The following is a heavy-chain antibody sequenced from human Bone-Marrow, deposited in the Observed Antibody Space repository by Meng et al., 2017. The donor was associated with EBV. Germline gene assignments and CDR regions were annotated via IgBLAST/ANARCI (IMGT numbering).Heavy chain of an antibody. V-gene: IGHV3-11*01. CDR1: EFTFSNYY. CDR3: ARLRNWNDIEP. Sequence: VQLVESGGGLVKPGGSLRLACAVSEFTFSNYYMSWIRQAPGKGLEWVSYITGTCISFYYADSVKGRFTISRDNAKNSLYLQMNSLRAEDTAVYYCARLRNWNDIEPWGQGTLVTVSS. D-gene: IGHD1-1*01. J-gene: IGHJ4*02. CDR2: ITGTCISF.